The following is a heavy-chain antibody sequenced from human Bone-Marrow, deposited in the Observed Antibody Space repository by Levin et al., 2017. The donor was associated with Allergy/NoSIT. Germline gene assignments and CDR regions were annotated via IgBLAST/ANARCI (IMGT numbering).Heavy chain of an antibody. CDR3: ARNRTETANGY. D-gene: IGHD2-21*02. J-gene: IGHJ4*02. CDR2: IYSNGDI. Sequence: GESLKISCAASGVTVSNNYMTWVRQPPGKGLELVSLIYSNGDIHYADSVKGRFIISRDSSKNTVYLQMNSVRTEDTAVYYCARNRTETANGYWGQGTLVTVSS. CDR1: GVTVSNNY. V-gene: IGHV3-66*01.